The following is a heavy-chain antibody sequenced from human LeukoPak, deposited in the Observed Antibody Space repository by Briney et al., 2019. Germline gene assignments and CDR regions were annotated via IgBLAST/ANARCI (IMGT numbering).Heavy chain of an antibody. V-gene: IGHV1-69*01. Sequence: SVKVSCKASGGTFSSYAISWVRQAPGQGLEWMRGIIPIFGTANYAQKFQGRVTITADESTSTAYMELSSLRSEDTAVYYCARGRDIVVVPAAPGFDYWGQGTLVTVSS. CDR2: IIPIFGTA. CDR3: ARGRDIVVVPAAPGFDY. D-gene: IGHD2-2*01. J-gene: IGHJ4*02. CDR1: GGTFSSYA.